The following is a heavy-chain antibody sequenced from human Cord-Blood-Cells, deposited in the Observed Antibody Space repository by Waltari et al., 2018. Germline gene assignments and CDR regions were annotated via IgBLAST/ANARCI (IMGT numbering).Heavy chain of an antibody. CDR3: GLGRIGPIDAFDI. J-gene: IGHJ3*02. D-gene: IGHD3-9*01. CDR2: INHSGST. CDR1: GGSFSGYY. V-gene: IGHV4-34*01. Sequence: QVQLQQWGAGLLKPSETLSLTCAVYGGSFSGYYWSWIRQPPGKGLEWIGEINHSGSTNYNPSLKSRVTISVDTSKNQFSLKLSSVTAADTAVYYCGLGRIGPIDAFDIWGQGTMVTVSS.